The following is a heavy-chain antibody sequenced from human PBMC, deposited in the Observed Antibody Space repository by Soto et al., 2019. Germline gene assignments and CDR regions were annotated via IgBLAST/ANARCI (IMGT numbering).Heavy chain of an antibody. J-gene: IGHJ6*02. V-gene: IGHV4-59*01. Sequence: SETLSLTCTVSGGSISSSYWSWIRQPPGKGLEWIGYIYYSGSTNYNPSLKSRVTISVDTSKNQFSLKLSSVTAADTAVYYCARDQARYFDWLSSGYGMEDWCQGTTVNVSS. CDR2: IYYSGST. CDR3: ARDQARYFDWLSSGYGMED. CDR1: GGSISSSY. D-gene: IGHD3-9*01.